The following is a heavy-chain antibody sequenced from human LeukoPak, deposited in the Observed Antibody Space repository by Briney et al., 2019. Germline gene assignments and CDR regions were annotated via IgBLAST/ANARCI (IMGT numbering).Heavy chain of an antibody. Sequence: PGGSLRLSCAVSGFKFNTHNLNWVRQAPGKGLGWVSSISSGSKYILYADSVKGRFTVSRDNAKNSLYLQMNSLRAEDTAVYYCARVRAGLQASDTWGQGTLVTVSS. D-gene: IGHD4-11*01. J-gene: IGHJ5*02. CDR1: GFKFNTHN. CDR3: ARVRAGLQASDT. CDR2: ISSGSKYI. V-gene: IGHV3-21*01.